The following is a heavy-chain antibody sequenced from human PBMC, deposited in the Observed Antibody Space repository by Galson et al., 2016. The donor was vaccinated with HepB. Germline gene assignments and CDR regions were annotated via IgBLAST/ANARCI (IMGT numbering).Heavy chain of an antibody. CDR2: VYYTGST. J-gene: IGHJ4*02. CDR3: ARLGVYDFWSARQGTRLDY. D-gene: IGHD3-3*01. V-gene: IGHV4-61*03. Sequence: SETLSLTCTVSGGSVSGGSYCWSWIRQPPGKGLEWIGYVYYTGSTNYNPSPNSRVTISVDTSKNHFSLKLKSVTAADTAVYYCARLGVYDFWSARQGTRLDYWGQGSLVTVSS. CDR1: GGSVSGGSYC.